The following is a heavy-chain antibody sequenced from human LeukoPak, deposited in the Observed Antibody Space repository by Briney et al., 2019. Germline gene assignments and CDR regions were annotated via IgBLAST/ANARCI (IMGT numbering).Heavy chain of an antibody. CDR1: GFTFTSSA. CDR2: IVVGSGNT. J-gene: IGHJ4*02. D-gene: IGHD4-23*01. V-gene: IGHV1-58*01. Sequence: SVKVSCKASGFTFTSSAVQGVRQARGQRLEWIGWIVVGSGNTNYAQKFQERVTITRDMSTSTAYMELSSLRSEDTAVYYCAALDYGGNPVYFDYWGQGTLVTVSS. CDR3: AALDYGGNPVYFDY.